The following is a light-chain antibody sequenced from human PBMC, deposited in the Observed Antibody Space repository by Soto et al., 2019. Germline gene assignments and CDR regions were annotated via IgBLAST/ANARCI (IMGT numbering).Light chain of an antibody. CDR1: QGISSY. J-gene: IGKJ1*01. V-gene: IGKV1-8*01. Sequence: AIRMTQSPSSLSASTGDRVTITCRASQGISSYLAWYQQKPGKAPKLLIYAASTLQSGGPSRFSGSGSGTDFTLTISCLQSEDFATYYCQQYYSYPRTIGQGTKVDIK. CDR2: AAS. CDR3: QQYYSYPRT.